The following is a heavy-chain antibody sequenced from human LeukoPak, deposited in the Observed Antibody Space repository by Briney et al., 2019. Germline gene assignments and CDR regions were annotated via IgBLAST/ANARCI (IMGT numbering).Heavy chain of an antibody. Sequence: GGSLRLSCAASGFTFSSYWMSWVRQAPGKGLEWVANIKQDGSEKYYVDSVKGRFTISRDNSKHTVSLQMNRLRGEDTAIYYCAKDLMRDRWFGESWGQGTLVTVSS. V-gene: IGHV3-7*03. CDR1: GFTFSSYW. CDR2: IKQDGSEK. J-gene: IGHJ5*02. D-gene: IGHD3-10*01. CDR3: AKDLMRDRWFGES.